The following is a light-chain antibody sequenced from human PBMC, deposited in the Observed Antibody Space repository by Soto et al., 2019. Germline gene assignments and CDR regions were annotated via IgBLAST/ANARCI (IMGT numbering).Light chain of an antibody. CDR1: QNINTW. J-gene: IGKJ1*01. V-gene: IGKV1-5*03. CDR2: KAS. Sequence: IQMTQSPSTLSASVGDRVTITCRASQNINTWLAWYQQKPGAPPKLLIFKASHLQSGVSSRFSGAGSGTRFTLTIRGLQPDDFATYYCSQSSKYVWTFGQGTKVEVK. CDR3: SQSSKYVWT.